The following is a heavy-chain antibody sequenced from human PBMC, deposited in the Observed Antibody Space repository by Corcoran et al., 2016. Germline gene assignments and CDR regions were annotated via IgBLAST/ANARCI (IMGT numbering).Heavy chain of an antibody. CDR2: ISYSAHT. Sequence: QLQESGPGLVKPSQTLSLTCTVSGGSISSAESHWGWVRQDPGKGLEWIGYISYSAHTAYNPSLRSRLTISLDRSANQFSLRLNSVTAADSAVYYCVRVRTGTSSYDYWGQGTLVTVSS. V-gene: IGHV4-31*03. CDR1: GGSISSAESH. J-gene: IGHJ4*02. D-gene: IGHD2-2*01. CDR3: VRVRTGTSSYDY.